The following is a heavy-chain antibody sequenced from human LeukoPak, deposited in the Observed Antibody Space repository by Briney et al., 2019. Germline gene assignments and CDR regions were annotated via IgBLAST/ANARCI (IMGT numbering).Heavy chain of an antibody. Sequence: SETLSLTCTVSGGSISSYYWSWIRQPAGKGLEWIGRIYTSGSTNYNPSLKSRVTMSVDTSKNQFSLKLGSVTAAGTAVYYCALTVTIAGAVASNAFDIWGQGTMVTVSS. CDR3: ALTVTIAGAVASNAFDI. CDR1: GGSISSYY. D-gene: IGHD4-17*01. CDR2: IYTSGST. J-gene: IGHJ3*02. V-gene: IGHV4-4*07.